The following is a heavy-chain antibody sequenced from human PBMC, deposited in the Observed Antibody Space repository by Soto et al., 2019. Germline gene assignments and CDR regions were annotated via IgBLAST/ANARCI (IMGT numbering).Heavy chain of an antibody. D-gene: IGHD6-19*01. CDR3: ARDGAYSSGWHVH. V-gene: IGHV1-69*01. J-gene: IGHJ4*02. Sequence: QVQLVQSGAEVKKPGSSVTVSCKASGGTFSSFAISWVRQAPGQGLEWMGGIIPIVGTANYAQKFQGRVTITADESTSTGYMELSMLRSEDTAVYYCARDGAYSSGWHVHWGQGTLVTVPS. CDR2: IIPIVGTA. CDR1: GGTFSSFA.